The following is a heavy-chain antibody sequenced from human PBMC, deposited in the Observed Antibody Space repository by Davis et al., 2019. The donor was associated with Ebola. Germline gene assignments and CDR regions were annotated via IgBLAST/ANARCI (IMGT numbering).Heavy chain of an antibody. V-gene: IGHV4-34*01. J-gene: IGHJ6*02. CDR3: ARLAMFYDYDVDV. Sequence: MPSETLSLTCAVFGGSFSGYYWNWIRQPPGKGLEWIGEINHSGSTNYNPSLRSRLTISVDTSKNQFSLKLSSVTAADTAVYYCARLAMFYDYDVDVWGQGTTVTVSS. CDR1: GGSFSGYY. D-gene: IGHD3-16*01. CDR2: INHSGST.